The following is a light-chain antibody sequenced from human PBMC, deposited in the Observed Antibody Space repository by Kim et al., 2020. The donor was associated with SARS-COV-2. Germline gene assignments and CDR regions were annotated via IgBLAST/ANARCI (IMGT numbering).Light chain of an antibody. CDR3: QSGRL. CDR2: EDN. CDR1: SGGIANKF. V-gene: IGLV6-57*03. Sequence: ESPGKTVTSSCSRSSGGIANKFVQWYQQRPGSAPTSVIYEDNQRPSWVPDRFSGSIDDSSNSASLSISGLKTEDEADYYCQSGRLFGGGTQLTVL. J-gene: IGLJ2*01.